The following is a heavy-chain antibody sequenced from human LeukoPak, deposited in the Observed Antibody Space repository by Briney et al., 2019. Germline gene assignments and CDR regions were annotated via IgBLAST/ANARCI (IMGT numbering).Heavy chain of an antibody. J-gene: IGHJ4*02. CDR1: GNSVSGYY. V-gene: IGHV4-38-2*02. D-gene: IGHD2-2*01. CDR3: ARKDIVVVPAATLDGYFDY. CDR2: IYHSGST. Sequence: SETLSLTCTVSGNSVSGYYWGWIRQPPGKGLEWIGSIYHSGSTYYNPSLKSRVTISVDTSKNQFSLKLSSVTAADTAVYYCARKDIVVVPAATLDGYFDYWGQGTLVTVSS.